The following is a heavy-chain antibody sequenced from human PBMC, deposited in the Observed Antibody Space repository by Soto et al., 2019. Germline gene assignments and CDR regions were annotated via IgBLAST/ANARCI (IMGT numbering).Heavy chain of an antibody. Sequence: QVQLVESGGGLVKPGGSLRLSCAASGFTFSDYYMSWIRQAPGKGLEWVSYISSSSSYTNYADSVKGRFTISRDNAKNSLYLQMISLRAEDTAVYYCARDLEWFGERYAFDIWGQGTMVTVSS. V-gene: IGHV3-11*06. J-gene: IGHJ3*02. CDR3: ARDLEWFGERYAFDI. D-gene: IGHD3-10*01. CDR1: GFTFSDYY. CDR2: ISSSSSYT.